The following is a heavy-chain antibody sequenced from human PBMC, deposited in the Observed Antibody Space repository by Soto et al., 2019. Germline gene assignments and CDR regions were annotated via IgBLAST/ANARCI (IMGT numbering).Heavy chain of an antibody. CDR3: ARSYYYDSSGHLGGYNWFDP. Sequence: KSSETLSLTCTVSGGSISSYYWSWIRQPPGEGLEWIGYIYYSGSTNYNPSLKSRVTIAVDTSKNQFSLKLSSVTAADTAVYYCARSYYYDSSGHLGGYNWFDPWGQGTLVTVSS. CDR2: IYYSGST. V-gene: IGHV4-59*01. CDR1: GGSISSYY. D-gene: IGHD3-22*01. J-gene: IGHJ5*02.